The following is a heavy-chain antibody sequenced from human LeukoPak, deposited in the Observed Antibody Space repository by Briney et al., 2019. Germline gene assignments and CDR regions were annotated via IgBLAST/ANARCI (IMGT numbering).Heavy chain of an antibody. Sequence: GGSLRLSCAASGFTFSRHWMHWVRQAPGKGLEWVSGISWNSGSIGSADSVKGRFTISRDNAKNSLYLQMNSLRAEDTALYYCAKGYYFDSSGYPMDYWGQGTLVTVSS. CDR2: ISWNSGSI. CDR3: AKGYYFDSSGYPMDY. CDR1: GFTFSRHW. V-gene: IGHV3-9*01. D-gene: IGHD3-22*01. J-gene: IGHJ4*02.